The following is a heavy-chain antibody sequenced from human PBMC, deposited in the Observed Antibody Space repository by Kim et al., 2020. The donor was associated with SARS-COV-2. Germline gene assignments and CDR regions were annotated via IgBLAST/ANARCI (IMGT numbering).Heavy chain of an antibody. V-gene: IGHV3-23*01. CDR1: GFTFSSYA. CDR2: ISGSGGST. D-gene: IGHD2-21*01. Sequence: GGSLRLSCAASGFTFSSYAMSWVRQAPGKGLEWVSAISGSGGSTYYADSVKGRFTISRDNSKNTLYLQMNSLRAEDTAVYYCAKDEVVIAIYYYGMDVWGQGTTVTVSS. CDR3: AKDEVVIAIYYYGMDV. J-gene: IGHJ6*02.